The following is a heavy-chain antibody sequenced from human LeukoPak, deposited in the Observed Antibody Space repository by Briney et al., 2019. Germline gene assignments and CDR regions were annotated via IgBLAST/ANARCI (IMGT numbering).Heavy chain of an antibody. CDR1: GGSISSGGYY. Sequence: PSETLSLTCTVSGGSISSGGYYWSWIRQHPGKGLEWIGYIYYSGSTYYNPSLKSRVTISVDTSKNQFSLKLSSVTAADTAVYYCARLSGYSSSWYYYGMDVWGQGTTVTVSS. V-gene: IGHV4-31*03. D-gene: IGHD6-13*01. CDR3: ARLSGYSSSWYYYGMDV. CDR2: IYYSGST. J-gene: IGHJ6*02.